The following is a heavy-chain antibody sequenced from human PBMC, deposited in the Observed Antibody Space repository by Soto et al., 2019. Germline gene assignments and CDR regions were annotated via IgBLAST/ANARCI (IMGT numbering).Heavy chain of an antibody. J-gene: IGHJ4*02. CDR2: ISSTSTYI. D-gene: IGHD3-10*01. CDR3: AWVIWFGELLSG. CDR1: GFTFSSYS. V-gene: IGHV3-21*01. Sequence: EVQLVESGGGLVKPGGSLRLSCAASGFTFSSYSMNWVRQAPGKGLGWVSSISSTSTYIYYADSVKGRFTISRDNAKNSLYLQMNSLRAEDTAVYYCAWVIWFGELLSGWGQGTLVTVSS.